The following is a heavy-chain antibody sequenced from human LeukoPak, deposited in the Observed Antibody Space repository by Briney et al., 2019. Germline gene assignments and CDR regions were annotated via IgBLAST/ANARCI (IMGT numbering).Heavy chain of an antibody. V-gene: IGHV1-46*01. Sequence: ASVKVSCKAFGYTFTSNYMHWVRQAPGQGPEWMGVISPSGGSTTYAQKFQGRVTLTRDMSTSTDYLELSSLRSEDTAVYYCARELYASGLGDYWGQGTLVTVSS. CDR2: ISPSGGST. D-gene: IGHD3-10*01. CDR3: ARELYASGLGDY. CDR1: GYTFTSNY. J-gene: IGHJ4*02.